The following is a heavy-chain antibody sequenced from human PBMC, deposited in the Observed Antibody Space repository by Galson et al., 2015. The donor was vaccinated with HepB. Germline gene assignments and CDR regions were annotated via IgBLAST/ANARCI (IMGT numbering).Heavy chain of an antibody. V-gene: IGHV4-39*01. Sequence: SETLSLTCTVSGGSISNSSYYWGWIRQPPGKGLEWIGSIYYRGSTYYNPSLKSRVTISVDTSKNQFSLKLSSVTAADTAVYYCARQHIVATIFPLTWFDYWGQGTLVTVSS. J-gene: IGHJ4*02. CDR2: IYYRGST. CDR1: GGSISNSSYY. D-gene: IGHD5-12*01. CDR3: ARQHIVATIFPLTWFDY.